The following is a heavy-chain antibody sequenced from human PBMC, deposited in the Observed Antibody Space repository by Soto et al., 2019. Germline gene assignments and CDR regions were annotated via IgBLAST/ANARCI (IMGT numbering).Heavy chain of an antibody. Sequence: VQLQESGPGLVKPSQTLSLTGTVSGGSISSGGSYWGWIRQPPGKGLEWIGDSYSSGNTILNPSLRSRVTLSLDTSKNQFSLNLSSVTAADTAVYYCVRYCSTTKCPFDYWGQGTLVTVSS. CDR3: VRYCSTTKCPFDY. D-gene: IGHD2-2*01. J-gene: IGHJ4*02. CDR2: SYSSGNT. CDR1: GGSISSGGSY. V-gene: IGHV4-30-4*01.